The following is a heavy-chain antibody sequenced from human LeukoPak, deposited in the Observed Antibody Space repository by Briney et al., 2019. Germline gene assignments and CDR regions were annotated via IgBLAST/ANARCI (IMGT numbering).Heavy chain of an antibody. Sequence: SVKVSCKASGYTFTSYGISWVRQAPGQGLEWMGRIIPILGIANYAQKFQGRVTITADKSTSTAYMELSSLRSEDTAVYYCAMPLGYCSSTSCSTPFDYWGQGALVTVSS. CDR2: IIPILGIA. V-gene: IGHV1-69*04. CDR3: AMPLGYCSSTSCSTPFDY. D-gene: IGHD2-2*01. J-gene: IGHJ4*02. CDR1: GYTFTSYG.